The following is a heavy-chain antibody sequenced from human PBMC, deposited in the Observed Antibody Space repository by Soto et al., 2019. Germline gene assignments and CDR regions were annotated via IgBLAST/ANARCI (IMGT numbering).Heavy chain of an antibody. CDR3: ARGMGYYYYYGMDV. Sequence: QVQLVQSGAEVKKPGSSVKVSCKASGGTFSSYTISWVRQAPGQGLEWMGRIIPILGIANYAQKFQGRVTITADKSTTTAYMELSSLRSEDTAVYYCARGMGYYYYYGMDVWGQGTTVTVSS. D-gene: IGHD3-16*01. CDR2: IIPILGIA. J-gene: IGHJ6*02. CDR1: GGTFSSYT. V-gene: IGHV1-69*02.